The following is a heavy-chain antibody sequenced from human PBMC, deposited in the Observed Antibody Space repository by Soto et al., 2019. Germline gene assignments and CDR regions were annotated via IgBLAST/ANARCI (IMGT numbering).Heavy chain of an antibody. Sequence: SETLSLTCTVSGGSISSGGYYWSWIRQHPGKGLEWIGYIYYSGSTYYNPSLKSRVTISVDTSKNQFSLKLSSVTAADTAVYYCAREGDVGANPDDAFDIWGQGTMVTVSS. CDR1: GGSISSGGYY. D-gene: IGHD1-26*01. V-gene: IGHV4-31*03. CDR3: AREGDVGANPDDAFDI. CDR2: IYYSGST. J-gene: IGHJ3*02.